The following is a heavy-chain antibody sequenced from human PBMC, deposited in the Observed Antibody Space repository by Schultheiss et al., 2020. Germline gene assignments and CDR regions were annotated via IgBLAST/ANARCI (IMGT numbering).Heavy chain of an antibody. V-gene: IGHV3-15*01. CDR2: IKSKTDGGTT. D-gene: IGHD3-10*01. CDR1: GFTFSNAW. CDR3: TTELLWFGDPTRAGY. J-gene: IGHJ4*02. Sequence: GESLKISCAASGFTFSNAWMSWVRQAPGKGLEWVGRIKSKTDGGTTDYAAPVKGRFTISRDDSKNTLYLQMNSLKTEDTAVYYCTTELLWFGDPTRAGYWGQGTLVTVSS.